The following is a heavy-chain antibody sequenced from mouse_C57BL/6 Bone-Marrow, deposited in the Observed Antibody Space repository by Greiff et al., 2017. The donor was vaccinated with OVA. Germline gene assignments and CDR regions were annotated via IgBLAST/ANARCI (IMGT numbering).Heavy chain of an antibody. CDR3: ARGGSYSNYVDWYFDV. Sequence: EVQLVESGPVLVKPGASVKMSCKASGYTFTDYYMNWVKQSHGKCLEWIGVINPYNGGTSYNQKFKGKATLTVDKSSSTAYMELNSLTSEDSAVYYCARGGSYSNYVDWYFDVWGTGTTVTVSS. CDR1: GYTFTDYY. D-gene: IGHD2-5*01. V-gene: IGHV1-19*01. J-gene: IGHJ1*03. CDR2: INPYNGGT.